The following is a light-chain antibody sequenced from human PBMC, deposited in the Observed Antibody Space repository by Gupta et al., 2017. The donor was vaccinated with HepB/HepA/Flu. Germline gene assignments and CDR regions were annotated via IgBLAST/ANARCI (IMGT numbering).Light chain of an antibody. Sequence: DIVMTHTPYSLAVSLGEIATINCKSSQSVLYSSNNKNYLGWFQQKAGQPPKLLIYWASTRQSGVPDRFSGSGSGTDFTLTISSLQAEDVAVYYCQQDYRTPLTFGQGTRVEIK. CDR1: QSVLYSSNNKNY. J-gene: IGKJ5*01. V-gene: IGKV4-1*01. CDR3: QQDYRTPLT. CDR2: WAS.